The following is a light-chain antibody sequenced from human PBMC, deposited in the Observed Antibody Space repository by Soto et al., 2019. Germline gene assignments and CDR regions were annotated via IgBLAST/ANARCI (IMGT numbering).Light chain of an antibody. J-gene: IGLJ1*01. V-gene: IGLV2-14*01. CDR1: SSDVGAYNS. CDR2: DVS. Sequence: QSVLTQPASVSGSLGQSITISCTGTSSDVGAYNSVSWYQQHPGKAPKLIIYDVSTRPSGISDRFSGSKSGNTASLTISGLQAEDESDYYCSSYTTSVTYVFGTGTKVTVL. CDR3: SSYTTSVTYV.